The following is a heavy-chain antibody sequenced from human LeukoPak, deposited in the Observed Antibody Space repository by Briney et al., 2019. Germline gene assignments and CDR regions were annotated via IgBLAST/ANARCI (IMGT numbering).Heavy chain of an antibody. CDR1: GFTFSSYS. D-gene: IGHD3-10*01. Sequence: KSGGALRLSCAASGFTFSSYSMNWVRQAPGEGLEWVSSISSSSSYIYYADSVKGRFTISRDNAKNSLYLQMNSLRAEDTAVYYCAYWVYYGSGSYGAWGQGTLVTVSS. J-gene: IGHJ5*02. CDR2: ISSSSSYI. CDR3: AYWVYYGSGSYGA. V-gene: IGHV3-21*01.